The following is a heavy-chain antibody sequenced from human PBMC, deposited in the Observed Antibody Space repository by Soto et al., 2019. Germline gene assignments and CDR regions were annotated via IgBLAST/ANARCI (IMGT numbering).Heavy chain of an antibody. CDR1: GFTFSKYA. V-gene: IGHV3-23*01. J-gene: IGHJ3*02. D-gene: IGHD2-8*02. Sequence: EVQLLESGGGLVQPGGSLRLSCAASGFTFSKYAMSWVRQAPGKGLDWVLGISDSGFTSYSADYVKGRFTISRDDSKNTRYLQMNSRRAEDTAVYYCTKVKGTGVTRVGAFEIWGQGTRVTVSS. CDR3: TKVKGTGVTRVGAFEI. CDR2: ISDSGFTS.